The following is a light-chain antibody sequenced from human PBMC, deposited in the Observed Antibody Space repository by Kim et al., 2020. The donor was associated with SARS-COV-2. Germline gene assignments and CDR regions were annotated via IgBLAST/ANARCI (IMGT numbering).Light chain of an antibody. CDR1: QSVSSW. CDR2: KAS. CDR3: QQYDSHPYT. Sequence: DIQMTQSPSTLSASLGDRVTITCRASQSVSSWLAWYQQKPGKAPKLLIYKASTLEGGVPSRFSGRGSGTEFTLTINSLQPDDFATYSCQQYDSHPYTFGQGTKLEIK. J-gene: IGKJ2*01. V-gene: IGKV1-5*03.